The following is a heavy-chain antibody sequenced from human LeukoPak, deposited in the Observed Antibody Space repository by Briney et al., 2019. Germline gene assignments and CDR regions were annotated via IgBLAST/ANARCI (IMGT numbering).Heavy chain of an antibody. J-gene: IGHJ3*02. CDR1: GGSISSYY. V-gene: IGHV4-59*08. D-gene: IGHD3-22*01. CDR2: IYYSGST. Sequence: SETLSLTCTVSGGSISSYYWSWIRQPPGKGLEWIGYIYYSGSTNYNPSLKSRVTISVDTSKNQFSLKLSSVTAADTAVYYCASYYYDSSGYYSYAFDIWGQGTMVTVSS. CDR3: ASYYYDSSGYYSYAFDI.